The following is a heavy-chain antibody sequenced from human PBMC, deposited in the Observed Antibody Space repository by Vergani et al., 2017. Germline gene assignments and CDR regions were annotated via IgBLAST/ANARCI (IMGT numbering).Heavy chain of an antibody. CDR1: GGTFSSYA. CDR2: IIPIFGTA. Sequence: QVQLVQSGAEVKKPGSSVKVSCKASGGTFSSYAISWVRQAPGQGLEWMGGIIPIFGTANSAQKFQGRVTITADESTSTAYMELSSLRSEDTAVYYCEFSYSSGYSKAFDYWGQGTLVTVSS. D-gene: IGHD3-22*01. J-gene: IGHJ4*02. CDR3: EFSYSSGYSKAFDY. V-gene: IGHV1-69*01.